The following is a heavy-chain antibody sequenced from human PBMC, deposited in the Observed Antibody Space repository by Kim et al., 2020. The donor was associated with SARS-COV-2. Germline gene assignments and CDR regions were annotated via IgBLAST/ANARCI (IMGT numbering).Heavy chain of an antibody. D-gene: IGHD6-6*01. CDR2: IYYSGST. CDR3: ARRVAARRRDRTGFDY. J-gene: IGHJ4*02. Sequence: SETLSLTCTVSGGSISSSSYYWGWIRQPPGKGLEWIGSIYYSGSTYYNPSLKSRVTISVDTSKNQFSLKLSSVTAADTAVYYCARRVAARRRDRTGFDYWGQGTLVTVSS. CDR1: GGSISSSSYY. V-gene: IGHV4-39*01.